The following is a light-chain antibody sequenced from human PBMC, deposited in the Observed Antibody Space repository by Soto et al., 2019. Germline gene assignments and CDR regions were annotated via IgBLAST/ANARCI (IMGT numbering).Light chain of an antibody. CDR2: EVS. Sequence: QSVVTQPASVSGSPGQSITISCTGTSSDVGGYNYVSWYQQHPGKAPKLMIYEVSNRPSGVSNRFSGSKSGNTASLTISGLQAEDVAYYYCSLYTSSSTLYVFGTGTKLTVL. CDR1: SSDVGGYNY. V-gene: IGLV2-14*01. CDR3: SLYTSSSTLYV. J-gene: IGLJ1*01.